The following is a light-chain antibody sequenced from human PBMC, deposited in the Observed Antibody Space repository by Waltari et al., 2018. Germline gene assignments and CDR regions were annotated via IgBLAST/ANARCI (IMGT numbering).Light chain of an antibody. V-gene: IGKV3-20*01. CDR3: QMYVRLPVT. Sequence: EIVLTQSPGTLALSPGERATLSCRASQRVGRALAWYQQKPGQAPRLLIYDASSRATGISDKFSGSGSGTDFSLTISRVEPEDLAVYFCQMYVRLPVTFGQGTKVEVK. CDR1: QRVGRA. CDR2: DAS. J-gene: IGKJ1*01.